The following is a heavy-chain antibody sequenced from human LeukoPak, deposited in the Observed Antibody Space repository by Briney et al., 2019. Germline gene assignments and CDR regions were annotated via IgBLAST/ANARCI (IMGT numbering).Heavy chain of an antibody. D-gene: IGHD2-15*01. CDR3: AKDSTCSGGSCHVY. J-gene: IGHJ4*02. CDR1: GFTFSSYA. CDR2: ISGSGGST. V-gene: IGHV3-23*01. Sequence: GGSLRLSCAASGFTFSSYAVSWVRQAPGKGLEWVSAISGSGGSTYYADSVKGRFTISRDNSKNTLYLQMNSLRAEDTAVYYCAKDSTCSGGSCHVYWGQGTLVTVSS.